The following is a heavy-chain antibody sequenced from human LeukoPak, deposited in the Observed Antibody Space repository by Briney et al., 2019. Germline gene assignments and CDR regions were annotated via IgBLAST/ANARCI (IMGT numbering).Heavy chain of an antibody. CDR2: ISSSSSYI. D-gene: IGHD3-22*01. CDR1: GFTFGSYS. V-gene: IGHV3-21*01. J-gene: IGHJ2*01. CDR3: ARETVVPEGYFDL. Sequence: GGSLRLSCAASGFTFGSYSMNWVRQAPGKGLEWVSSISSSSSYIYYADSVKGRFTISRDNAKNSLYLQMNSLRAEDTAVYYCARETVVPEGYFDLWGRGTLVTVSS.